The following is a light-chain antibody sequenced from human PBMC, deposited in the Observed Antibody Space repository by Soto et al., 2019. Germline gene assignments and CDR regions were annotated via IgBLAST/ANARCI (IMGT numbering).Light chain of an antibody. CDR1: QSVSSQ. Sequence: IVLTQSPVTLSLSPGERATLSCRASQSVSSQLAWYQQRPGQAPRLLIYDASNRATGIPARFSGSGSGTDFTLTISSLEPEDFAVYYCQQRSGWPSWTFGQGTKVDIK. CDR2: DAS. CDR3: QQRSGWPSWT. V-gene: IGKV3-11*01. J-gene: IGKJ1*01.